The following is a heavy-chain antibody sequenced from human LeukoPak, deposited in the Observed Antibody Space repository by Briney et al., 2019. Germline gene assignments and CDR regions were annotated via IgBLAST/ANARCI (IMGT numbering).Heavy chain of an antibody. Sequence: LTGGSLRLSCVASGFTLKNCAMSWVRQAPGKGLEWVSGINYSGGHKYYADSVKGRFTISRDSSKNTLSLQMNSLTTEDTAVYYCAKDDSMTLDHFDYWGQGALVTVSS. CDR1: GFTLKNCA. J-gene: IGHJ4*02. CDR3: AKDDSMTLDHFDY. V-gene: IGHV3-23*01. CDR2: INYSGGHK. D-gene: IGHD4-11*01.